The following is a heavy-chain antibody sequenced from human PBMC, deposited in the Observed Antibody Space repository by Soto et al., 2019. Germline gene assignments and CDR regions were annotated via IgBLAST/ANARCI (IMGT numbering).Heavy chain of an antibody. CDR1: GYTFTSYG. D-gene: IGHD3-10*01. Sequence: QVHLVQSGAEVKKPGAPVKVSCKASGYTFTSYGITWVRQAPGQGLEWMGWISAHNGNTDYAQKLQGRVIVTRDTSTTTAYMELRSLRSDDTAVYYCARGRYGEYWGQGALVTVSS. V-gene: IGHV1-18*01. CDR2: ISAHNGNT. CDR3: ARGRYGEY. J-gene: IGHJ4*02.